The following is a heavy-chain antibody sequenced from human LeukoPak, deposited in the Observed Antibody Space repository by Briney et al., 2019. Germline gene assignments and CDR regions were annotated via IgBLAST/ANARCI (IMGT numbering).Heavy chain of an antibody. CDR3: ARVPSSTSCPDY. D-gene: IGHD2-2*01. Sequence: ASVKVSCKASGYTFTSYGISWVRQAPGQGLEWMGWISAYNGNTNYAQNLQGRVTMTTDTSTSTAYMELRSLRSDDTAVYYCARVPSSTSCPDYWGQGTLVTVSS. CDR1: GYTFTSYG. CDR2: ISAYNGNT. V-gene: IGHV1-18*01. J-gene: IGHJ4*02.